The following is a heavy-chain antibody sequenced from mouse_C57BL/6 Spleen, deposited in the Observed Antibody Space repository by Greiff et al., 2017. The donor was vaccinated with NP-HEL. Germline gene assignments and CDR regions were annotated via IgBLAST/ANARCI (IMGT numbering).Heavy chain of an antibody. J-gene: IGHJ4*01. CDR3: ARWDYAMDY. CDR2: IYPGDGDT. V-gene: IGHV1-82*01. Sequence: VMLVESGPELVKPGASVKISCKASGYAFSSSWMNWVKQRPGKGLEWIGRIYPGDGDTNYNGKFKGKATLTADKSSSTAYMQLSSLTSEDSAVDFCARWDYAMDYWGQGTSVTVSS. CDR1: GYAFSSSW.